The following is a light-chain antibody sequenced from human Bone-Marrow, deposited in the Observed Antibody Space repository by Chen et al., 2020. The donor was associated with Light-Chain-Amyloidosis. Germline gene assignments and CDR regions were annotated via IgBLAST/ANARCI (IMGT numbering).Light chain of an antibody. Sequence: SYELTQPPSVSVSPGQTARITCSGDDLPTKYAYWYQQKPGQAPLLVIHRDTERPSGISERFSGSSSGTTATLTISGVQAEDEADYHCQSADSSGTYEVIFCGGTKLTVL. CDR2: RDT. CDR1: DLPTKY. V-gene: IGLV3-25*03. CDR3: QSADSSGTYEVI. J-gene: IGLJ2*01.